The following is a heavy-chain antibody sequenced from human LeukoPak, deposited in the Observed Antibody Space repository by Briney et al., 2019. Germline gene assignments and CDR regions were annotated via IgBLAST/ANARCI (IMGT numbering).Heavy chain of an antibody. V-gene: IGHV5-51*01. J-gene: IGHJ5*02. D-gene: IGHD5-24*01. CDR1: GYSFTSYW. CDR3: ARLGVEMATINWFDP. CDR2: IYPGDSDT. Sequence: GASLQISCKGSGYSFTSYWIGWVRQMPGKGLEWMGIIYPGDSDTRYSPSFQGQVTISADKSISTAYLQWSSLKASDTAMYYCARLGVEMATINWFDPWGQGTLVTVSS.